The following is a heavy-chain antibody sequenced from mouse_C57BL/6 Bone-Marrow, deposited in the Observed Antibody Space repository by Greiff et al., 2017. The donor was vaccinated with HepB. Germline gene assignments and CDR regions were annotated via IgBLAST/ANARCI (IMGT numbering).Heavy chain of an antibody. D-gene: IGHD4-1*01. V-gene: IGHV1-42*01. Sequence: EVKVVESGPELVKPGASVKISCKASGYSFTGYYMNWVKQSPEKSLEWIGEINPSTGGTTYNQKFKAKATLTVDKSSSTAYMQLKSLTSEDSAVYYCARRIRLGLHFDYWGQGTTLTVSS. CDR1: GYSFTGYY. J-gene: IGHJ2*01. CDR2: INPSTGGT. CDR3: ARRIRLGLHFDY.